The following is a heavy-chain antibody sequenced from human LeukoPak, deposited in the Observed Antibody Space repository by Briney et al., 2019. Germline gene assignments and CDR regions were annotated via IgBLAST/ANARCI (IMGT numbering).Heavy chain of an antibody. CDR3: ARDFYPSYGDYSGMDV. CDR1: GFTFSSYG. Sequence: GGSLRLSCAASGFTFSSYGMHWVRQAPGKGLEWVAVIWYDGSNKYYADSVKGRFTISRDNSKNTLYLQMNSLRAEDTAVYYCARDFYPSYGDYSGMDVWGQGTTVTVSS. J-gene: IGHJ6*02. D-gene: IGHD4-17*01. V-gene: IGHV3-33*01. CDR2: IWYDGSNK.